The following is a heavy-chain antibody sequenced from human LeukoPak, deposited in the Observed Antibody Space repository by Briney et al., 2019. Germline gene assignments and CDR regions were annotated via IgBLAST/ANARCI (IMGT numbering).Heavy chain of an antibody. J-gene: IGHJ5*02. D-gene: IGHD2-21*02. CDR1: GYTFTNYY. CDR2: LNPNSGGT. Sequence: ASVKVSCKTSGYTFTNYYVHWVRQAPGQGLEWMGWLNPNSGGTNYAQNFQGRVTMTRDTSISTAYMGLSRLRSDGTAVYYCARVPWCGGYCFNWFDPWGQGTLVTVSS. V-gene: IGHV1-2*02. CDR3: ARVPWCGGYCFNWFDP.